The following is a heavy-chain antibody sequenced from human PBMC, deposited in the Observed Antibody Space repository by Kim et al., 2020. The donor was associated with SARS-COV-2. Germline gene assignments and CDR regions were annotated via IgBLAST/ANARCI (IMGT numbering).Heavy chain of an antibody. CDR1: GYTFTSYY. CDR2: INPSGGST. CDR3: AREEGDGYEGYYFDY. Sequence: ASVKVSCKASGYTFTSYYMHWVRQAPGQGLEWMGIINPSGGSTSYAQKFQGRVTMTRDTSTSTVYMELSSLRSEDTAVYYCAREEGDGYEGYYFDYWGQGTLVTVSS. D-gene: IGHD5-12*01. V-gene: IGHV1-46*01. J-gene: IGHJ4*02.